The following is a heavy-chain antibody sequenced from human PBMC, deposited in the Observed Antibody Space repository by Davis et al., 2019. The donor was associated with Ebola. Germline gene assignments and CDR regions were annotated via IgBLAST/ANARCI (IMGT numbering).Heavy chain of an antibody. V-gene: IGHV5-51*01. Sequence: GESLKISCKGSGYSFTSHWIGWVRQMPGKGLDWMGIIYTGDSDTRSSPSFRGQVTIPADKSMKTAFLQWSSLKASDSGMYYCASLRRTITGMDDGFDIWGQGTMVTVSS. D-gene: IGHD2-8*02. CDR2: IYTGDSDT. CDR3: ASLRRTITGMDDGFDI. J-gene: IGHJ3*02. CDR1: GYSFTSHW.